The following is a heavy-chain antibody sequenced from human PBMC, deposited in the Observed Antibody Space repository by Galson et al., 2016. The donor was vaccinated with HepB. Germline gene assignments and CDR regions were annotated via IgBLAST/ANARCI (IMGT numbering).Heavy chain of an antibody. Sequence: SLRLSCAASGFTFSSYGMSWVRQAPGKGLEWVSAISGSGGGTFTYYGDSVKGRIIISKDNSKNTLYLQMNSVRAEDTAIYYCVRDRGSATHSYYHGMDVWGQGTTVTVSS. CDR2: ISGSGGGTFT. V-gene: IGHV3-23*01. J-gene: IGHJ6*02. D-gene: IGHD3-10*01. CDR1: GFTFSSYG. CDR3: VRDRGSATHSYYHGMDV.